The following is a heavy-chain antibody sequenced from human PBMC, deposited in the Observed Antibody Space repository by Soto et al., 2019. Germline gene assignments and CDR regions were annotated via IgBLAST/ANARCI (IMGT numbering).Heavy chain of an antibody. CDR2: INAENGNT. V-gene: IGHV1-3*01. CDR3: TYGMDV. J-gene: IGHJ6*02. CDR1: GYKYSTYV. Sequence: QVQLLQSGAEVKSPGASVKVSCKASGYKYSTYVTHWVRQAPGQRPEWMGWINAENGNTKYSQKVRDRVTITRDKSASTAYMELRSLRSEDTGVYYCTYGMDVWGQGTSVIVSS.